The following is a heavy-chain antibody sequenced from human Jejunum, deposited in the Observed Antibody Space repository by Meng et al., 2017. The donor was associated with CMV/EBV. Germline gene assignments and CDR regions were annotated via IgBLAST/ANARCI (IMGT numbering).Heavy chain of an antibody. J-gene: IGHJ4*02. Sequence: ASGFTFRTYTMNWVRQAPGKGLEWVSSITSSSTYIYYADSVKGRFTISRDNAKNSLYLQMNSLRAEDTAVYYCARDYRTGDGSGWGQGTLVTVSS. CDR2: ITSSSTYI. CDR3: ARDYRTGDGSG. D-gene: IGHD2-21*02. CDR1: GFTFRTYT. V-gene: IGHV3-21*01.